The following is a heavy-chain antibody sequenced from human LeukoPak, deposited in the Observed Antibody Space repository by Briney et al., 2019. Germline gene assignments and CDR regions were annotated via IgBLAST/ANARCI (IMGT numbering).Heavy chain of an antibody. CDR3: AKDGPGYYYYGMDV. Sequence: HTGGSLRLSCAASGFTFSSYAMSWVRQAPGKGLEWVSAISGSGGSTYYADSVKGRFTISRDNSKNTLYLQMNSLRAEDTAVYYCAKDGPGYYYYGMDVWGQGTTVTVSS. D-gene: IGHD7-27*01. V-gene: IGHV3-23*01. J-gene: IGHJ6*02. CDR1: GFTFSSYA. CDR2: ISGSGGST.